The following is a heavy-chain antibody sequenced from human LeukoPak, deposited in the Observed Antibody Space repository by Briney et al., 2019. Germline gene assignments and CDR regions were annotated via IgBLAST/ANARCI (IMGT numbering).Heavy chain of an antibody. CDR1: GGSFSGYY. CDR3: ARDAPIRRRYYYGMDV. Sequence: SETLSLTCAVYGGSFSGYYWSWIRQPPGKGLEWIGEINHSGSTSYNPSLKSRVTISVDTSKNQFSLKLSSVTAADTAVYYCARDAPIRRRYYYGMDVWGQGTTVTVSS. J-gene: IGHJ6*02. CDR2: INHSGST. V-gene: IGHV4-34*01.